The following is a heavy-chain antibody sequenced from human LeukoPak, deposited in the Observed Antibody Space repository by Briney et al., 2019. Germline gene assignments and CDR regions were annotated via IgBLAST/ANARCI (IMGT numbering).Heavy chain of an antibody. V-gene: IGHV3-7*01. Sequence: PGGSLRLSCGASGFTFSTYWMTWVRQAPGKGLEWVANIKEDGNEKYYVDSVKGRFTISRDNAKNSLYLQMNSLRAEDTAVYYCARVNVYFDWLTYYYYYIDVWGKGTTVTVSS. CDR1: GFTFSTYW. CDR3: ARVNVYFDWLTYYYYYIDV. J-gene: IGHJ6*03. CDR2: IKEDGNEK. D-gene: IGHD3-9*01.